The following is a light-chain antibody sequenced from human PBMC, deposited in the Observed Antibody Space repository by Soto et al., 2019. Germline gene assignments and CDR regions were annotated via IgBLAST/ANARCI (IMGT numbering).Light chain of an antibody. J-gene: IGKJ3*01. CDR3: QQYDSETPVT. Sequence: TQPPSMVSLYPRERATLPCSPSQSVSNNVAWYQHKPGQASRLLIYGASTRATGIPARFSGSGSGTEFTLTISGLQSEDFAVYYCQQYDSETPVTFGPGTKVDIK. CDR1: QSVSNN. V-gene: IGKV3-15*01. CDR2: GAS.